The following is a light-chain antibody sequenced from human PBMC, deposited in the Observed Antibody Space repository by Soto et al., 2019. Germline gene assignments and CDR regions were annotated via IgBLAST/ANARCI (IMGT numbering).Light chain of an antibody. Sequence: DNAVTRSPPTXSDSPGYRVPTPCRASQDINRWLAWYKQKTGKXPXXXIYNADNLESGVTSRFSGSGYGTELILTRRRLQNDDCPTYYCKQLSRYWAFGDGTQVDI. CDR2: NAD. J-gene: IGKJ1*01. V-gene: IGKV1-5*01. CDR1: QDINRW. CDR3: KQLSRYWA.